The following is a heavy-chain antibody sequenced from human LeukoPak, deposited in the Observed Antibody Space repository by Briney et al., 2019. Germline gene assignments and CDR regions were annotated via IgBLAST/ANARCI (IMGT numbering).Heavy chain of an antibody. CDR1: GFRFSNYW. V-gene: IGHV3-7*01. Sequence: PGGSLRLSCLGSGFRFSNYWMTRLRQAPGEGLEWVANIKEDGSVIYYADSVKGRFTISRDNAKNSVYLQMNSLRVEDTALYYCATGRWFGEFAGSAFEDWGQGTLVTVSS. D-gene: IGHD3-10*01. J-gene: IGHJ4*02. CDR2: IKEDGSVI. CDR3: ATGRWFGEFAGSAFED.